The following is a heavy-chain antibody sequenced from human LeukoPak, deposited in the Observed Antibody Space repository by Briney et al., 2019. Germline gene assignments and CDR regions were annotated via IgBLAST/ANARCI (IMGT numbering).Heavy chain of an antibody. D-gene: IGHD1-26*01. CDR1: AFTFSSYA. Sequence: GGSLRLSCAASAFTFSSYAMHWVRQAPGKGLEWVALISYDASNKYYADSVKGRFTISRDNSKNTLYLQMNSLRAEDTAVYYCARLLVGATTDYFDYWGQGTLVTVSS. V-gene: IGHV3-30-3*01. CDR3: ARLLVGATTDYFDY. J-gene: IGHJ4*02. CDR2: ISYDASNK.